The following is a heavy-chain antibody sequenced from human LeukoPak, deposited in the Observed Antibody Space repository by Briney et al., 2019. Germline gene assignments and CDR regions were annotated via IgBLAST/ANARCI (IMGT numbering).Heavy chain of an antibody. CDR1: GGTFSSYA. V-gene: IGHV1-69*13. D-gene: IGHD2-21*02. Sequence: SVKVSCKASGGTFSSYAISWVRQAPGQGLEWMGGIIPIFGTANYAQKFQGRVTITADESTSTAYMELSSLRSEDTAVYYCARVFCGGDCPEYFQHWGQGTLVTVSS. CDR2: IIPIFGTA. CDR3: ARVFCGGDCPEYFQH. J-gene: IGHJ1*01.